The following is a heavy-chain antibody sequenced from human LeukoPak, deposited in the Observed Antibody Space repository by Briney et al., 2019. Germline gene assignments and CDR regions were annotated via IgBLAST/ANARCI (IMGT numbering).Heavy chain of an antibody. CDR2: INHSGGT. V-gene: IGHV4-34*01. J-gene: IGHJ6*03. CDR3: ARGPTRRVYYYYYYYMDV. CDR1: GGSFSGYY. Sequence: KPSETLSLTCAVYGGSFSGYYWSWIRQPPGKGLEWIGEINHSGGTNYNPSLKSRVAMSVDTSKNQFSLKLSSVTAADTAVYYCARGPTRRVYYYYYYYMDVCGKGTTVTVSS. D-gene: IGHD6-13*01.